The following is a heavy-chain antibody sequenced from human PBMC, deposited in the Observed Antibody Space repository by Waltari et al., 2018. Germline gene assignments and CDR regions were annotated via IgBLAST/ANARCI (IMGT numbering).Heavy chain of an antibody. CDR1: GGPFSSTSYY. V-gene: IGHV4-39*01. D-gene: IGHD4-4*01. CDR2: VFYNGDT. J-gene: IGHJ4*02. CDR3: ARRMVTTGYFDY. Sequence: QVQLQESGPGLVKPSETLSLTCTVSGGPFSSTSYYWGWIRQPPGKGLEWLGYVFYNGDTYYNPSLKSRVTISIDTSKNQFSLKLTSVTAADTAVYHCARRMVTTGYFDYWGQGTLVTVSS.